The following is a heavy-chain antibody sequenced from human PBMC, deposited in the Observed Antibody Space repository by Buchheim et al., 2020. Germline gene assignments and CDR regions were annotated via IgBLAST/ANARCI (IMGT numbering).Heavy chain of an antibody. Sequence: QVQLQESGPGLVKPSQTLSLTCTVSGGFISSGGYYWGWIRQHPGKGLEWIGYIYYSGSTYYNPSLKSRVTISVNTSKDQFTLKLTSVTAADTAVYYCARVRGRRRWFDPWGQGTL. CDR2: IYYSGST. V-gene: IGHV4-31*03. CDR3: ARVRGRRRWFDP. CDR1: GGFISSGGYY. D-gene: IGHD3-10*01. J-gene: IGHJ5*02.